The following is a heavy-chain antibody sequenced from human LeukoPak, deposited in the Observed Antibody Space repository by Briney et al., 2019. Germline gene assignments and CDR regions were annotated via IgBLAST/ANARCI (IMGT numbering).Heavy chain of an antibody. J-gene: IGHJ1*01. CDR2: IIPIFGTA. V-gene: IGHV1-69*06. CDR1: GGTLNSYA. Sequence: GAAVKVSCKASGGTLNSYAISWVRQAPGQGLDWMGGIIPIFGTANYAQKFQARVTITADRSTSTAYMQLSSLRSEDTAVYYCARASNDSGDYQYIQHWGEGTLVTVS. D-gene: IGHD4-17*01. CDR3: ARASNDSGDYQYIQH.